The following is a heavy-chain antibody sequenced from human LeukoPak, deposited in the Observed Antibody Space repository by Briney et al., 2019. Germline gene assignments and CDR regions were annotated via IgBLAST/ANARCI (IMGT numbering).Heavy chain of an antibody. Sequence: PGGSLRLSCAASGFTFSNACMSWVRQAPGSGLEWVATIKQDGSDKYYVDSVKGRFTVSRDNAKNSLYLLMNSLRVEDTAVYYCAKNGGSFDYWGQGTLVTVSS. J-gene: IGHJ4*02. CDR3: AKNGGSFDY. V-gene: IGHV3-7*01. CDR1: GFTFSNAC. CDR2: IKQDGSDK. D-gene: IGHD1-26*01.